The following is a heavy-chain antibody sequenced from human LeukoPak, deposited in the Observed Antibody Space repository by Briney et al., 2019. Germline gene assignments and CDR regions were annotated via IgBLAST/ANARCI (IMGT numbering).Heavy chain of an antibody. J-gene: IGHJ6*02. CDR2: TYYRSKWYN. D-gene: IGHD1-14*01. Sequence: SQTLSLTCAISGDSVSGDSATWNWIRQSPSRGLEWLGRTYYRSKWYNDYAIFVKSRIAINPDTSKNQFSLQLNSVTPEDTAIYYCARALVRNQYGLDVWAKGPRSPSP. CDR3: ARALVRNQYGLDV. V-gene: IGHV6-1*01. CDR1: GDSVSGDSAT.